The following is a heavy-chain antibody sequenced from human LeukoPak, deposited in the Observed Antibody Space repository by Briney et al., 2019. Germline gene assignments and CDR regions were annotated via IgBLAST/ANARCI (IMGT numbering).Heavy chain of an antibody. D-gene: IGHD3-10*01. Sequence: SETLPLTCTVRDGRVGSGSYYWSSIRQPPGKGLEWIGYIYYSGSTNYNPSLKSRVTISVDTSKNQFSLKLSSVTAADTAVYYCARERGYYGSGSHNDAFDIWDQGTMVTVSS. V-gene: IGHV4-61*01. CDR1: DGRVGSGSYY. CDR3: ARERGYYGSGSHNDAFDI. J-gene: IGHJ3*02. CDR2: IYYSGST.